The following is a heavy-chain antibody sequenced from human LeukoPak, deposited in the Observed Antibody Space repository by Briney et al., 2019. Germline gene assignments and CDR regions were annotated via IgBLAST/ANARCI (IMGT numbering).Heavy chain of an antibody. CDR1: GGSISSRTYY. J-gene: IGHJ4*02. Sequence: SETLSLTCTVSGGSISSRTYYWGWIRQPPGKGLEWIASIYYSGSTYYKSSLKSRVTISVDTSKNVFSLKLSSVTAADTAVYYCASGYCYSSSCYSAAYYFDYWGQGTLVTVSS. CDR3: ASGYCYSSSCYSAAYYFDY. CDR2: IYYSGST. V-gene: IGHV4-39*07. D-gene: IGHD2-2*03.